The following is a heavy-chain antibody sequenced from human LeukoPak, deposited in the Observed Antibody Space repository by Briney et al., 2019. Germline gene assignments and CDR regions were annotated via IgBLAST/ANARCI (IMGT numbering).Heavy chain of an antibody. CDR3: ANSAVNHPSHPRSPRQGIQLWLRPNWYFNL. V-gene: IGHV3-48*03. CDR2: ISSNGTTK. CDR1: GFTFSSYE. J-gene: IGHJ2*01. D-gene: IGHD5-18*01. Sequence: GSLRLSCSASGFTFSSYEVNWVRQAPGKGLEWVSSISSNGTTKNYAEYLKGRFTISRDNAKNSLYLQMNSLRVEDTAVYYCANSAVNHPSHPRSPRQGIQLWLRPNWYFNLWGRGTLVTVSS.